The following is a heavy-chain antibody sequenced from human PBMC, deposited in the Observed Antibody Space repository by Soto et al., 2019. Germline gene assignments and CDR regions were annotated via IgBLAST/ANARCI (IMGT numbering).Heavy chain of an antibody. CDR3: VQVSSPRLPCFGELSSPE. J-gene: IGHJ4*02. D-gene: IGHD3-10*01. CDR1: SFRLSSYC. CDR2: INQDVSEK. V-gene: IGHV3-7*01. Sequence: ACMRLACAACSFRLSSYCMSCARPAQEKGLEWVANINQDVSEKYYVDSVKGRFTISRDNAKNSLYLQMNSLRAEDTAVYYCVQVSSPRLPCFGELSSPEWGPRTLVTVSS.